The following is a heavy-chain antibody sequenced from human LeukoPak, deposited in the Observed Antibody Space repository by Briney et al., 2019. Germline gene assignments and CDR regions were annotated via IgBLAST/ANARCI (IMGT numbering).Heavy chain of an antibody. V-gene: IGHV1-2*02. CDR2: INPNSDDT. CDR3: VVSVQAAAIPAFDC. J-gene: IGHJ4*02. CDR1: TFTGHN. D-gene: IGHD3-22*01. Sequence: GASVTVSCKHTFTGHNIHWVRQAPGQGLEWVGWINPNSDDTRYAQKFQGRVTMTRDTSINTVYVDLSRLTSDDAALYYCVVSVQAAAIPAFDCWGQGTQVTVSP.